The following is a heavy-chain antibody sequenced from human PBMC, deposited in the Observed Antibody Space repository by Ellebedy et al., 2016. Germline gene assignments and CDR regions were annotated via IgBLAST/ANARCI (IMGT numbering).Heavy chain of an antibody. Sequence: GGSLRLSXAASGFTFSSYAMSWVRQAPGKGLEWVSTISGGSGNTYYADSVKGRFTISRDNSKNTLYLQMNSLRADEDTAVYYCARDRSAGDWYFDLWGRGTLVTVSS. D-gene: IGHD7-27*01. CDR1: GFTFSSYA. CDR3: ARDRSAGDWYFDL. CDR2: ISGGSGNT. J-gene: IGHJ2*01. V-gene: IGHV3-23*01.